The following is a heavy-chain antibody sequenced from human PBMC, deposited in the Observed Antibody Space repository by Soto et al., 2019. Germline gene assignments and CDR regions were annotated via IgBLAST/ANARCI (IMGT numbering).Heavy chain of an antibody. Sequence: GASVKVSCKASGGTFSSYAISWVRQAPGQGLEWMGGIIPIFGTANYAQKFQGRVTITADESTSTAYMELSSLRSEDTAVYYCARVDPEAAYFDYWGQGTLVTVSS. J-gene: IGHJ4*02. D-gene: IGHD3-9*01. CDR1: GGTFSSYA. CDR2: IIPIFGTA. CDR3: ARVDPEAAYFDY. V-gene: IGHV1-69*13.